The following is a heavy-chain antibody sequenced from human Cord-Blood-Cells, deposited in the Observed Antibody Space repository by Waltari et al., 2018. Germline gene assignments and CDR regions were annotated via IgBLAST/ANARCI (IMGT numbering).Heavy chain of an antibody. CDR3: ARDPTTFDYDFWSGYYYYYYYYMDV. Sequence: QVQLVESGGGVVQPGRSLRLSCAASGFTFSSYGMHWVRQAPGKGLEWVAVIWYDGSNKYYADSVKGRFTISRDNSKNTLYLQMNSLRAEDTAVYYCARDPTTFDYDFWSGYYYYYYYYMDVWGKGTTVTVSS. J-gene: IGHJ6*03. CDR1: GFTFSSYG. V-gene: IGHV3-33*01. CDR2: IWYDGSNK. D-gene: IGHD3-3*01.